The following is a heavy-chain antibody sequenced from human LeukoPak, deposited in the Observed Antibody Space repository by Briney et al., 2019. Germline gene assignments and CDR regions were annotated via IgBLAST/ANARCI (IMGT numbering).Heavy chain of an antibody. D-gene: IGHD6-19*01. Sequence: GGSLRLSCAASGFSFSDYEMTWVRQSPAKGLEWVSNISPNGGTKYYAGSVKGRFTISRDNAKNSLYLQMNSLRAEDTGVYFCSKLAVASADSWGQGTLVTVSS. CDR3: SKLAVASADS. CDR1: GFSFSDYE. J-gene: IGHJ4*02. CDR2: ISPNGGTK. V-gene: IGHV3-48*03.